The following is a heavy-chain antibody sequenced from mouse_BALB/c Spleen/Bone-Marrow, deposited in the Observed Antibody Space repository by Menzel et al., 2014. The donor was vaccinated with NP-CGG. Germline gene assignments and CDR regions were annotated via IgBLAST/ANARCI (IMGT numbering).Heavy chain of an antibody. CDR1: GYTFTSYY. J-gene: IGHJ4*01. CDR2: IFPGNVNT. V-gene: IGHV1S56*01. CDR3: ARDTMDY. Sequence: VQLQQSGPELVKPGASVRISCKASGYTFTSYYIHWVKQRPGQGLEWIGWIFPGNVNTKYNEKLKGKATLTADKSSSTAYMQLSSLTYEDSAVYFCARDTMDYWGQGTSVTVSS.